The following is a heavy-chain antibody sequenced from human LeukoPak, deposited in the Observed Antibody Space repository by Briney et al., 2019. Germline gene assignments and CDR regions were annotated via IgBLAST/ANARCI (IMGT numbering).Heavy chain of an antibody. V-gene: IGHV3-23*01. CDR2: ISGSGDAT. CDR1: GFAFSTYA. CDR3: AKDLLGNYFYYMDV. Sequence: GGSLRLSCAASGFAFSTYAMTWVRQAPGKGLEWVSSISGSGDATFYADSVKGRFTISRDNSKTTLYLQMNSLRAEDTAVYYCAKDLLGNYFYYMDVWGKGTTVIVSS. D-gene: IGHD3-10*01. J-gene: IGHJ6*03.